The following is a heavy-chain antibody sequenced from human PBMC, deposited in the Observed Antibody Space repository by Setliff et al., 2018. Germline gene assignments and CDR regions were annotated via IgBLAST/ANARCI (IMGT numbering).Heavy chain of an antibody. Sequence: PGGSLRLSCAASGFTLRSYWMSWVRQAPGKGLEWVANIKEDGSETYYVGSVKGRFTISRDDSKNTLYLQMNSLTVDDTAVYYCAKDLGDDGHYYYYMDVWGKGTTVTVSS. CDR2: IKEDGSET. CDR3: AKDLGDDGHYYYYMDV. D-gene: IGHD4-17*01. V-gene: IGHV3-7*03. CDR1: GFTLRSYW. J-gene: IGHJ6*03.